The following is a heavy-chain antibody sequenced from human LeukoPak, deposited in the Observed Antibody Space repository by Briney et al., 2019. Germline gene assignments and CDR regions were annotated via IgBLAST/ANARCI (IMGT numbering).Heavy chain of an antibody. Sequence: GGSLRLSCAASGFTFSSYAMSWVRQAPGRGLEWVSAISGSGGSTYYADSVKGRFTISRDNSKNTLYLQMNSLRAEDTAVYYCAKDLEYSYGEAFDYWGQGTLVTVSS. CDR2: ISGSGGST. J-gene: IGHJ4*02. CDR1: GFTFSSYA. V-gene: IGHV3-23*01. CDR3: AKDLEYSYGEAFDY. D-gene: IGHD5-18*01.